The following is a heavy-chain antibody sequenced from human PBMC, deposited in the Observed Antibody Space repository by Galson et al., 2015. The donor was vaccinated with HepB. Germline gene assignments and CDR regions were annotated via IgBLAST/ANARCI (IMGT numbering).Heavy chain of an antibody. CDR1: GFTFSSYW. D-gene: IGHD6-6*01. V-gene: IGHV3-7*03. J-gene: IGHJ6*03. Sequence: SLRLSCAASGFTFSSYWMSWVRQAPGKGLEWVANIKQDGSEKYYVDSVKGRFTMSRGNAKNSLYLQMNSLRAEDTAVYYCARDLYRTSSGVYEYYYMDVWGKGTTVTVSS. CDR2: IKQDGSEK. CDR3: ARDLYRTSSGVYEYYYMDV.